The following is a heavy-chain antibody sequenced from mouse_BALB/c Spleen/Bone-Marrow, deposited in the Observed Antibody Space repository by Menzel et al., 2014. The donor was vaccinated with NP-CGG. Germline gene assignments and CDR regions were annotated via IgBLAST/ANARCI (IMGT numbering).Heavy chain of an antibody. CDR3: ARGGISVDY. V-gene: IGHV1-80*01. CDR1: GYAFSTYW. CDR2: IYPGDGDT. Sequence: QVQLQQSGAELVRPGSSVKISCKSSGYAFSTYWINWVKQRPGQGLEWIGQIYPGDGDTDFNGKFKGKVTLTADRSSNTAYMEFSSLTSEDSAVYFCARGGISVDYWGQGTTLTVSS. J-gene: IGHJ2*01.